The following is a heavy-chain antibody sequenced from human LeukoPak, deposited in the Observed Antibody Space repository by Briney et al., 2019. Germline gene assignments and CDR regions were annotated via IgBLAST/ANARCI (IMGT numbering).Heavy chain of an antibody. CDR1: GFTFSTYA. J-gene: IGHJ4*02. CDR2: ISGSGANT. D-gene: IGHD2-2*01. V-gene: IGHV3-23*01. CDR3: AKAADPLVVPAASALDY. Sequence: PGGSLRLSCAASGFTFSTYAMSWVRQAPGKGLEWVSTISGSGANTYYADSVRGRFTISRDNSKNTLYLHMNSLRAEDTAVYYCAKAADPLVVPAASALDYWGQGTLVTVSS.